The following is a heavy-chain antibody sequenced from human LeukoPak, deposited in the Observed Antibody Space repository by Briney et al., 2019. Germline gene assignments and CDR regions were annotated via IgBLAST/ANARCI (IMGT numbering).Heavy chain of an antibody. D-gene: IGHD1-14*01. CDR3: VRENHGSFDY. CDR2: ISSSSTYI. V-gene: IGHV3-21*01. Sequence: GGSLRLSCAASGFSFSSYYVNWVRQAPGKGLEWVSCISSSSTYIYYADSVRGRFAISRDNAKNSLYLQMNILRAEDTAVYYCVRENHGSFDYWGQGSLVTVS. CDR1: GFSFSSYY. J-gene: IGHJ4*02.